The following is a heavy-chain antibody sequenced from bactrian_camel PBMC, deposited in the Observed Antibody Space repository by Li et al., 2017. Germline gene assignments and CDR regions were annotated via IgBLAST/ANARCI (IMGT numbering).Heavy chain of an antibody. V-gene: IGHV3S55*01. CDR3: AARSSNTWCAENVDLYAY. CDR2: MDGYGNI. Sequence: HVQLVESGGGSVQAGRSLTLSCTASRDTYDTACMAWFRQGPGKERQGVATMDGYGNITYADSAKCRFTISRDNAKNTLYLQMNNLEVADTAMYYCAARSSNTWCAENVDLYAYWGQGTQVTVS. CDR1: RDTYDTAC. J-gene: IGHJ4*01. D-gene: IGHD6*01.